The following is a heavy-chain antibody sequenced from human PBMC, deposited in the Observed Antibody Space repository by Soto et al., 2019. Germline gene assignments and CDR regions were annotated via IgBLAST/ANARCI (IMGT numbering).Heavy chain of an antibody. V-gene: IGHV4-34*01. CDR3: ARGWGRIFDY. Sequence: TSETLSLTCAAYGGSFSGYYSSWIRQPPGKGLEWIGEINHSGSTNYNPSLKSRVTISIDTSKNQFSLKLSSVTAADTAVYYCARGWGRIFDYWGQGTLVTVSS. J-gene: IGHJ4*02. CDR1: GGSFSGYY. D-gene: IGHD7-27*01. CDR2: INHSGST.